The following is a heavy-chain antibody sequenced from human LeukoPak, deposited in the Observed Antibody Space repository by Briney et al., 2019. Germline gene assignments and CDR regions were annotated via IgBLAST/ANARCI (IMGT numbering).Heavy chain of an antibody. CDR1: GGTFSSYA. V-gene: IGHV1-69*05. Sequence: SVKVSCKASGGTFSSYAISWVRQAPGQGLEWMGRIIPIFGTANYAQKFQGRVTITTDESTSTAYMELSSLRSEDTAVYYCARAVAVFEPFDYWGQGTLVTVSS. J-gene: IGHJ4*02. D-gene: IGHD6-19*01. CDR3: ARAVAVFEPFDY. CDR2: IIPIFGTA.